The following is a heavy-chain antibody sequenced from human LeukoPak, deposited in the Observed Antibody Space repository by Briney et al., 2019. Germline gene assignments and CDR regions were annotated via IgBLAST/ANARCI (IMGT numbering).Heavy chain of an antibody. D-gene: IGHD3-10*01. CDR3: AREAGVRGARGFDF. J-gene: IGHJ4*02. CDR2: IYTSGST. V-gene: IGHV4-4*07. CDR1: GGSISNYY. Sequence: SETLSLTCTVSGGSISNYYWTWIRQPPGEGLEWIGRIYTSGSTNYNPSLKSRVTMSLDTSKNQFSLKLSSVTAADTAVYYCAREAGVRGARGFDFWGQGTLVTVSS.